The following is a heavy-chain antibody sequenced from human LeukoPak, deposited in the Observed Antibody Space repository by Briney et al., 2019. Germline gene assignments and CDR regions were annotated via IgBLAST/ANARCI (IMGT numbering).Heavy chain of an antibody. D-gene: IGHD3-22*01. CDR1: GGSISSGGYS. CDR3: ARGQNYYDSSGYPMNWFDP. J-gene: IGHJ5*02. CDR2: IYHSGST. Sequence: SETLSLTCAVSGGSISSGGYSWSWIRQPPGKGLEWIGYIYHSGSTYYNPSLKSRVTISVDRSKNQFSLKLSYVPAEDTAVYYCARGQNYYDSSGYPMNWFDPWGQGPLVTVSS. V-gene: IGHV4-30-2*01.